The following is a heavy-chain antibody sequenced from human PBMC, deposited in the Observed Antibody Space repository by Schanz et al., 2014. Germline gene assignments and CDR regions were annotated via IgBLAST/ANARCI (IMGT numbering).Heavy chain of an antibody. CDR3: AKDSTHIDIVLVPTAIDY. J-gene: IGHJ4*02. CDR2: IYSGIGA. CDR1: GFTVSSNH. Sequence: EGQLAESGGGLVQPGGSLRLSCAVSGFTVSSNHMSWVRQAPGKGLEWVSVIYSGIGAYYADSVKGRFTISRDNSKNTLYLHMNTLRSEDTAVYYCAKDSTHIDIVLVPTAIDYWGQGTLXTVSS. D-gene: IGHD2-2*01. V-gene: IGHV3-66*02.